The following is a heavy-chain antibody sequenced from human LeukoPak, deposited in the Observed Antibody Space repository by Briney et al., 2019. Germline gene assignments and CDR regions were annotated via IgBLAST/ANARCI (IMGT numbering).Heavy chain of an antibody. V-gene: IGHV4-61*02. CDR1: GGSISSGSYY. CDR2: IYTSGST. Sequence: SETLSLTCTVSGGSISSGSYYWSWIRQPAGKGLEWIGRIYTSGSTNYNPSLKSRVTISVDTSKNQFSLKLSSVTAADTAVYYCARINPLGSYGWDYWGQGTLVTVSS. CDR3: ARINPLGSYGWDY. J-gene: IGHJ4*02. D-gene: IGHD5-18*01.